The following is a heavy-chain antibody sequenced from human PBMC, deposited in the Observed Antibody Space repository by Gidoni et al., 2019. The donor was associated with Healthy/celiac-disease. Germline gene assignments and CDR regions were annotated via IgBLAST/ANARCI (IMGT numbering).Heavy chain of an antibody. CDR3: ARDRIVGATTYDY. CDR2: ISSSSSTI. Sequence: EVQLVESGGGLVQPGGCLRLSCPASGFPFSSYSMNWVRQAPGKGLEWVSYISSSSSTIYYADSVKGRFTISRDNAKNSLYLQMNSLRDEDTAVYYCARDRIVGATTYDYWGQGTLVTVSS. V-gene: IGHV3-48*02. CDR1: GFPFSSYS. J-gene: IGHJ4*02. D-gene: IGHD1-26*01.